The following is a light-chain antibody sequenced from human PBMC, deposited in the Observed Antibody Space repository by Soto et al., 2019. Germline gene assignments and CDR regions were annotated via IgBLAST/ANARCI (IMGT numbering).Light chain of an antibody. CDR3: QQLNSYPPT. CDR2: DAS. CDR1: QSVASSH. V-gene: IGKV3-20*01. Sequence: EIVLTQSRGTLSLCPGERATLSFRASQSVASSHLAWYRQKPGQTPRLLIYDASSRATGIPDRISGSGSGTDFTLTISRLEPEDFATYYCQQLNSYPPTFGGGTKVDIK. J-gene: IGKJ4*01.